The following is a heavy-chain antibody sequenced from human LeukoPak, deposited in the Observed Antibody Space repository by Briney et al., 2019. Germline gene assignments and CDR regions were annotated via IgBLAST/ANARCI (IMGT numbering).Heavy chain of an antibody. CDR2: IYSDGDT. CDR3: AILPGY. CDR1: GFVVSNNY. Sequence: GGSLRLSCVASGFVVSNNYMSWVRQAPGKGLKWVSVIYSDGDTHYAASVKGRFIISRDNSKNTLYLQMNSLRLDDTGVYYCAILPGYWGQGTLITVSS. V-gene: IGHV3-66*02. J-gene: IGHJ4*02.